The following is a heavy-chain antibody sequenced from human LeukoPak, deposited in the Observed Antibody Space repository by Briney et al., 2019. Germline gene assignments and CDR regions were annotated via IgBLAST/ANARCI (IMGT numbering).Heavy chain of an antibody. V-gene: IGHV3-7*01. CDR3: ARDLRRMGNAFDI. CDR1: GVTFSSYW. CDR2: IKEDGSEK. Sequence: PGGSLRLSCAVSGVTFSSYWMSWVRQAPGKGLEWVANIKEDGSEKYYVDSVKGRFTISRDNAKNSLYLQMNSLRAEDTAVYYCARDLRRMGNAFDIWGQGTMVTVSS. J-gene: IGHJ3*02. D-gene: IGHD7-27*01.